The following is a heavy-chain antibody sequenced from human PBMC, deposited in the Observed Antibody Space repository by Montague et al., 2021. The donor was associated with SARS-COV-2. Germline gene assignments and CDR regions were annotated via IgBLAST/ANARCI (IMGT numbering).Heavy chain of an antibody. CDR1: GFTVSSNY. D-gene: IGHD2-15*01. J-gene: IGHJ6*02. CDR2: IYSGGST. Sequence: SLRLSCAASGFTVSSNYMSWVRQAPGKGLEWVSVIYSGGSTYYADSVKGRFTISRHNSKNTLYLQMNSLRAEDTAVYFCARADRRSPDTTHLYYYKGMDLWGQGTTVTISS. V-gene: IGHV3-53*04. CDR3: ARADRRSPDTTHLYYYKGMDL.